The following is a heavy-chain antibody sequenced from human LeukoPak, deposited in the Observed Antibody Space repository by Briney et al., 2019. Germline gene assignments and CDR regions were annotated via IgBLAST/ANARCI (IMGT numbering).Heavy chain of an antibody. J-gene: IGHJ6*04. V-gene: IGHV3-48*03. CDR3: ARDRFDIVATMRMDV. Sequence: PGGSLRLSCAASGFTFSSYEMNWVRQAPGKGLEWVSYISSSGSTIYYADSVKGRFTISRDNAKNSLYLQMNSLRAEDTAVYYCARDRFDIVATMRMDVWGKGTTVTISS. D-gene: IGHD5-12*01. CDR1: GFTFSSYE. CDR2: ISSSGSTI.